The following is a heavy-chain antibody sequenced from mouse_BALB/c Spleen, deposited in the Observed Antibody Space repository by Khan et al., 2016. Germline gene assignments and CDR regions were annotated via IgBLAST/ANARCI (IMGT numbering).Heavy chain of an antibody. V-gene: IGHV2-9*02. CDR1: GFSLTSYG. D-gene: IGHD1-1*02. J-gene: IGHJ1*01. CDR2: IWAGGST. Sequence: QMQLEESGPGLVAPSQSLSITCTVSGFSLTSYGVHWVRQPPGKGLEWLGVIWAGGSTNYNSALMSRLGISKDNSKSQVFLKMNSLQTDDTAMYYCARGGGNWYFDVCGAGTTVTVSS. CDR3: ARGGGNWYFDV.